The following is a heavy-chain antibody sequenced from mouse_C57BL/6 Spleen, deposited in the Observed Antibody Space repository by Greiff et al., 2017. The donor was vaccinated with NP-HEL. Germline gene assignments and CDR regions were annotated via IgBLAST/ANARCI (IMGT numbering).Heavy chain of an antibody. V-gene: IGHV5-17*01. CDR2: ISSGSSTI. CDR1: GFTFSDYG. D-gene: IGHD4-1*01. CDR3: ARPGTGYYFDY. Sequence: EVQLMESGGGLVKPGGSLKLSCAASGFTFSDYGMHWVRQAPEKGLEWVAYISSGSSTIYYADTVKGRFTISRDNAKNTLFLQMTSLRSEDTAMYYCARPGTGYYFDYWGQGTTLTVSS. J-gene: IGHJ2*01.